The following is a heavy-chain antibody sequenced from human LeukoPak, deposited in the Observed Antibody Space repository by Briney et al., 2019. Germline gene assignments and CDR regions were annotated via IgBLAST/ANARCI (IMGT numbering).Heavy chain of an antibody. Sequence: ASVKVSCKASGYTFTSYGISWVRQAPGLGLEWMGWISAYNGNTNYAQKLQGRVTMTTDTSTSTAYMELRSLRSDDTAVYYCARAPILYEELDYWGQGTLVTVSS. V-gene: IGHV1-18*01. D-gene: IGHD2-8*01. CDR3: ARAPILYEELDY. CDR1: GYTFTSYG. J-gene: IGHJ4*02. CDR2: ISAYNGNT.